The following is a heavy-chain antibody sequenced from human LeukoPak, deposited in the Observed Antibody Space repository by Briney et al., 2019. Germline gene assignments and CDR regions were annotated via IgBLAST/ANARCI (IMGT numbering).Heavy chain of an antibody. CDR1: GFTFDDYS. CDR2: INRNGGST. CDR3: ARGFRNCPFDC. Sequence: RPGGPLRPSCEGSGFTFDDYSMSWVPQPPGKGRGGVSDINRNGGSTDYADSGKGRFTISRDNAKNSHLLQMSSLRVDDTALYYCARGFRNCPFDCWGQGTLVTVSS. V-gene: IGHV3-20*04. D-gene: IGHD2-21*01. J-gene: IGHJ4*02.